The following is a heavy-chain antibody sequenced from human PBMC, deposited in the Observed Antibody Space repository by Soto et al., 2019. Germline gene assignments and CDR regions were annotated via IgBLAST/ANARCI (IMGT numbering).Heavy chain of an antibody. CDR2: MNPNSGNT. CDR3: ASSAVASHYYFDY. CDR1: GYTFTSYD. Sequence: ASVKVSCKASGYTFTSYDINWVRQATGQGLEWMGWMNPNSGNTGYAQKFQGRVTMTRNTSISTAYMELSSLRSEDTAVYYCASSAVASHYYFDYWGQGSLVTVSS. V-gene: IGHV1-8*01. D-gene: IGHD6-19*01. J-gene: IGHJ4*02.